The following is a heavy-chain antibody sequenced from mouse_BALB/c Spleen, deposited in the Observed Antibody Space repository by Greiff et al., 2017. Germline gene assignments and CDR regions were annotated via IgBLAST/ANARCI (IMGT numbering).Heavy chain of an antibody. CDR1: GFTFSSYA. V-gene: IGHV5-6-3*01. D-gene: IGHD1-1*01. CDR3: ARGDYGSSYGYFDV. CDR2: INSNGGST. J-gene: IGHJ1*01. Sequence: EVKLMESGGGLVKPGGSLKLSCAASGFTFSSYAMSWVRQTPDKRLELVATINSNGGSTYYPDSVKGRFTISRDNAKNTLYLQMSSLKSEDTAMYYCARGDYGSSYGYFDVWGAGTTVTVSS.